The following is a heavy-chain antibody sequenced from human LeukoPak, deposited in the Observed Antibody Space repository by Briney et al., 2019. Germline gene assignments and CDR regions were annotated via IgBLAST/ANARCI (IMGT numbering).Heavy chain of an antibody. J-gene: IGHJ5*02. CDR2: ISGGGGST. V-gene: IGHV3-23*01. Sequence: GGSLRLSCAASEFTFSNYAMNWVRQAPGKGLEWVSGISGGGGSTYYADSVKGRFTISRDNSKNTLYLQLDSLRAEDTALYYCAKGSGINHYHWIDPWGQGTLVTVSS. D-gene: IGHD1-14*01. CDR1: EFTFSNYA. CDR3: AKGSGINHYHWIDP.